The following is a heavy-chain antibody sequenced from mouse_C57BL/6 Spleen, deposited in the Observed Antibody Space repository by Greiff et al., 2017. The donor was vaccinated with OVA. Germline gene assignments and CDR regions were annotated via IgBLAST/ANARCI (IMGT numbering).Heavy chain of an antibody. D-gene: IGHD1-1*01. CDR2: IYPGSGST. CDR3: ARDTTVVATRYFDY. V-gene: IGHV1-55*01. J-gene: IGHJ2*01. Sequence: QVQLQQPGAELVKPGASVKMSCQASGYTFTSYWITWVKQRPGQGLEWIGEIYPGSGSTNYNEKFKSKATLTVDTSSSTAYMQLSSLTSEDSAVYYCARDTTVVATRYFDYWGQGTTLTVSS. CDR1: GYTFTSYW.